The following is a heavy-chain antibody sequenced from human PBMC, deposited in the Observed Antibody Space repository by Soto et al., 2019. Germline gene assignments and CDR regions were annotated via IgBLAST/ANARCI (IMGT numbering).Heavy chain of an antibody. Sequence: QVQLVESGGGVVQPGRSLRLSCAASGFTFSSYGMHWVRQAPGKGLEWVAVIWYDGSNKYYADSVKGRFTISRDNSKNTLYLHMNSLRAEDTAVYYCARDGEDCSSTSCYYYYYMDVWGKGTTVTVSS. CDR2: IWYDGSNK. CDR1: GFTFSSYG. V-gene: IGHV3-33*01. J-gene: IGHJ6*03. CDR3: ARDGEDCSSTSCYYYYYMDV. D-gene: IGHD2-2*01.